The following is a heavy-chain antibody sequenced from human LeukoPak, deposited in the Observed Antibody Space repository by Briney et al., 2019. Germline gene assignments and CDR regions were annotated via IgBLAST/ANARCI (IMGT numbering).Heavy chain of an antibody. J-gene: IGHJ4*02. Sequence: GGSLRLSCVGTGFTFRSHAMSWVRQAPEKGLEFVSGIYENGGTTYYADSVKGRFSISRDNSKNTLYLQMDSLRGEDTAVYYCAKDFRIGYSAHFDYWGQGALVTVSS. CDR3: AKDFRIGYSAHFDY. D-gene: IGHD2-21*01. CDR1: GFTFRSHA. CDR2: IYENGGTT. V-gene: IGHV3-23*01.